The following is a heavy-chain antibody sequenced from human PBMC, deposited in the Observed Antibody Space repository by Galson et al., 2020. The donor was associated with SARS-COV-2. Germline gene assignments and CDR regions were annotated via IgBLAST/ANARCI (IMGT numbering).Heavy chain of an antibody. CDR1: GSTFSSYA. CDR3: ARDLGYCGGDCYPDY. J-gene: IGHJ4*02. D-gene: IGHD2-21*02. Sequence: TGGSLRLSCAASGSTFSSYAMHWVRQAPGKGLEWVAVISYDGSNKYYADSVKGRFTISRDNSKNTLYLQMNSLRAEDTAVYYCARDLGYCGGDCYPDYWGQGTLVTVSS. CDR2: ISYDGSNK. V-gene: IGHV3-30-3*01.